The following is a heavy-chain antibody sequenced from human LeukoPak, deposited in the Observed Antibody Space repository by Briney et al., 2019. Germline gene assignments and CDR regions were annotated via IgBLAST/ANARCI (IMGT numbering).Heavy chain of an antibody. D-gene: IGHD1-26*01. V-gene: IGHV1-18*01. CDR3: ARNHYSGSYGAFDI. Sequence: ASVKVSCKASGYTFTSYGISWVRQAPGQGLEWMGWISAYNGNTNYAQKLQGRVTMTTDTSTSTAYMELRSLRSDDTAVYYRARNHYSGSYGAFDIWGQGTMVTVSS. J-gene: IGHJ3*02. CDR2: ISAYNGNT. CDR1: GYTFTSYG.